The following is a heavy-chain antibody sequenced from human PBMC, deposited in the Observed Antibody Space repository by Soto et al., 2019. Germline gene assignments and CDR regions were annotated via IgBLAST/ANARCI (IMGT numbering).Heavy chain of an antibody. CDR1: GGSFSGYY. D-gene: IGHD3-10*01. Sequence: PSETLSLTCAVYGGSFSGYYWSWIRQPPGKGLEWIGEINHSGSTNYNPSLKSRVTISVDTSKNQFSLKLSSVTAADTAVYYCARKGPTMVRGVIIYYYYMDVWGKGTTVTVSS. CDR3: ARKGPTMVRGVIIYYYYMDV. V-gene: IGHV4-34*01. J-gene: IGHJ6*03. CDR2: INHSGST.